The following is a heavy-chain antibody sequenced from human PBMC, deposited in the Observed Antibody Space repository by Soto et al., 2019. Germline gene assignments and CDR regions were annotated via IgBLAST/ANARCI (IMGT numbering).Heavy chain of an antibody. CDR1: GYTFTGYY. D-gene: IGHD3-10*01. J-gene: IGHJ6*02. CDR2: INPNSGGT. CDR3: ARSGPHYYGSGSYYYYGMDV. V-gene: IGHV1-2*04. Sequence: ASVKVSCKASGYTFTGYYMHWVRQAPGQGLEWMGWINPNSGGTNYAQKFQGWVTMTRDTSISTAYMELSRLRSDDTAVYYCARSGPHYYGSGSYYYYGMDVWGQGTTVTVSS.